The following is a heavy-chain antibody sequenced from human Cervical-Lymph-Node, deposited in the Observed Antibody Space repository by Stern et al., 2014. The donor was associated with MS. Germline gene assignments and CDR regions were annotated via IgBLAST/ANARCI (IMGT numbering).Heavy chain of an antibody. CDR1: GGPIGSGAYF. D-gene: IGHD5-24*01. V-gene: IGHV4-30-2*01. Sequence: QLQLQESGPGLVKPSQTLPLTCAVSGGPIGSGAYFWGLIRQPTGKGLERHGYKYKSGSPSYKSSLESRVTISVDRSKTHFSLKLSSVTAADTAVYFCARGRESMDMATITVAFDIWGQGTMVSVSP. CDR3: ARGRESMDMATITVAFDI. J-gene: IGHJ3*02. CDR2: KYKSGSP.